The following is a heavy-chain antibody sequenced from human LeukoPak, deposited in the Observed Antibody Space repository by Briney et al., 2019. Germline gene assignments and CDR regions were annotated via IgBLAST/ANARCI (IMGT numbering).Heavy chain of an antibody. V-gene: IGHV1-18*01. CDR2: ISAYNGNT. D-gene: IGHD1-1*01. CDR1: GYTFTSYG. CDR3: ARDLEPSYNWNDAYYYGMDV. Sequence: ASVKVSRKASGYTFTSYGISWVRQAPGQGLEWMGWISAYNGNTNYAQKLQGRVTMTTDTSTSTAYMELRSLRSDDTAVYYCARDLEPSYNWNDAYYYGMDVWGQGTTVTVSS. J-gene: IGHJ6*02.